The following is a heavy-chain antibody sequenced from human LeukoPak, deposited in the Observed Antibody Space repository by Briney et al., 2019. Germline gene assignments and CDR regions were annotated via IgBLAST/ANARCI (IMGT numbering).Heavy chain of an antibody. CDR1: GGSISSYY. D-gene: IGHD3-10*01. CDR2: IYYSGST. V-gene: IGHV4-59*01. J-gene: IGHJ4*02. CDR3: ARVSWFGERDYFDY. Sequence: SETLSLTCTVSGGSISSYYWSWIRQPPGKGLEWIGYIYYSGSTNYNPSLKSRVTISVDTSKNQFSLKLSSVTAADTAVYYCARVSWFGERDYFDYWGQGTLVTVSS.